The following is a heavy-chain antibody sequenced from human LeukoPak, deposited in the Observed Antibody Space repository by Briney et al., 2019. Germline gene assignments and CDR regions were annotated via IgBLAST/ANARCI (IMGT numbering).Heavy chain of an antibody. Sequence: SETLSLTCTVSGGSISSYYWSWIRQPPGKGLEWIGYIYYSGSTNSNPSLKSRVTISVDTSKNQFSLKLSSVTAADTAVYYCARDSGTTGEVKFDPWGQGTLVTVSS. CDR1: GGSISSYY. CDR2: IYYSGST. D-gene: IGHD3-10*01. CDR3: ARDSGTTGEVKFDP. J-gene: IGHJ5*02. V-gene: IGHV4-59*01.